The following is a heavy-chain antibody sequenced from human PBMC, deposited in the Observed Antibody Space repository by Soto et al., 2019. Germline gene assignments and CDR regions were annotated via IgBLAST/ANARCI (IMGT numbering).Heavy chain of an antibody. CDR1: GFTFSSYG. D-gene: IGHD3-10*01. CDR3: ARVDLRLYYGSGSYYLMDY. V-gene: IGHV3-33*01. Sequence: GGSLRLSCAASGFTFSSYGMHWVRQAPGKGLEWVAVIWYDGSNKYYADSVKGRFTISRDNSKNTLYLQMNSLRAEDTAVYYCARVDLRLYYGSGSYYLMDYWGQGTLVTVSS. J-gene: IGHJ4*02. CDR2: IWYDGSNK.